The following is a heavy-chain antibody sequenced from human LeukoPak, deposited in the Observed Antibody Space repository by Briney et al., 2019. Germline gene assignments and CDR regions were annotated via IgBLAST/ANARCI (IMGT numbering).Heavy chain of an antibody. CDR3: ARDGKRGYSYGYTYY. J-gene: IGHJ4*02. V-gene: IGHV3-74*01. Sequence: GGSLRLSCAASGFTFSSYWMHWVRQAPGKGLVWVSRINSDGSSTSYADSVKGRFTISRDNAKNTLYLQMNGLRAEDTALYYCARDGKRGYSYGYTYYWGQGTLVTVSS. D-gene: IGHD5-18*01. CDR2: INSDGSST. CDR1: GFTFSSYW.